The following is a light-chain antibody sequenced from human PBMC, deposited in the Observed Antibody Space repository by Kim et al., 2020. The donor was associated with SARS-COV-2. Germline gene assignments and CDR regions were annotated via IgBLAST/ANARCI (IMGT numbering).Light chain of an antibody. CDR3: QADGSVLSGSV. CDR1: GANTGVGSD. J-gene: IGLJ2*01. Sequence: RFNSACTWSGANTGVGSDFACYHQSPRTAPLLLFYCNNNRPSWVPDRFSGSKSGGSVSPAVTGRQGWDEADYYCQADGSVLSGSVFGGGTQLTVL. V-gene: IGLV1-40*03. CDR2: CNN.